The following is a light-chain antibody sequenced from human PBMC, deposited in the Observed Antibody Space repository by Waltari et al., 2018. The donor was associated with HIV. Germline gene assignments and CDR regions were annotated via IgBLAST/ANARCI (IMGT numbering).Light chain of an antibody. CDR3: AAWHDSLNGSWV. Sequence: SVLTQPPSASGTPGQGVTISCSGSSSKIGSNTVNWYQQLPGTAPKLLIYSNNQRPSGVPDRFSGSKSGTSASLAISGLQYEDEADYYCAAWHDSLNGSWVFGGGTKLTVL. CDR1: SSKIGSNT. V-gene: IGLV1-44*01. CDR2: SNN. J-gene: IGLJ3*02.